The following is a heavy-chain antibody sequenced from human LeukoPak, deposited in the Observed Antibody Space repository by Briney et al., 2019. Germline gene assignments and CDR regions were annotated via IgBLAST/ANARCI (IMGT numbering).Heavy chain of an antibody. D-gene: IGHD6-13*01. J-gene: IGHJ5*02. CDR1: GGSISSYY. CDR3: ARQTPHIAAAGTGWFDP. V-gene: IGHV4-59*01. CDR2: IYYSGST. Sequence: SETLSLTCTVSGGSISSYYWSWIRQPPGKGLEWIGYIYYSGSTNYNPSLKSRVTISVDTSKNQFSLKLSSVTAADTAVYYCARQTPHIAAAGTGWFDPWGQGTLVTVSS.